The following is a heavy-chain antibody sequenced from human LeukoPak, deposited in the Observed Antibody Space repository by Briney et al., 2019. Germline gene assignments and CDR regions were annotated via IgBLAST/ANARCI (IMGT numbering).Heavy chain of an antibody. CDR3: VKDSVVVAGLVNYSDY. V-gene: IGHV3-23*01. D-gene: IGHD6-19*01. CDR1: GFTFSNKY. CDR2: ISGSGGDT. J-gene: IGHJ4*02. Sequence: GGSLRLSCAASGFTFSNKYMTWVRQAPGKGLEWVSAISGSGGDTFYTDSVKGRFTVSRDNSKNTLYLQMKGLRAEDTAVYYCVKDSVVVAGLVNYSDYWGQGTLVTVSS.